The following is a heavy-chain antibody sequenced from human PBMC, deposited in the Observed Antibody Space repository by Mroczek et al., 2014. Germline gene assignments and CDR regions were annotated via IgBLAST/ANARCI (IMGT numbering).Heavy chain of an antibody. D-gene: IGHD3-3*01. J-gene: IGHJ3*02. CDR3: ARAVLRFLEWPPHAFDI. CDR1: GGSISSYY. CDR2: IYYSGST. Sequence: QVQLQQWGAGLLKPSETLSLTCTVSGGSISSYYWSWIRQPPGKGLEWIGYIYYSGSTNYNPSLKSRVTISVDTSKNQLSLKLSSVTAADTAVYYCARAVLRFLEWPPHAFDIWGQGTMVTVSS. V-gene: IGHV4-59*01.